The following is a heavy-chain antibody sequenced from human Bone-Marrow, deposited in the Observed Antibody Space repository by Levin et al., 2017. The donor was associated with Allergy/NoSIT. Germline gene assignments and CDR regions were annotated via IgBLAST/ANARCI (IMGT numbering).Heavy chain of an antibody. CDR1: GFSFSSYS. CDR3: ARDRGFGDYDFYY. D-gene: IGHD4-17*01. Sequence: GESLKISCAASGFSFSSYSMNWVRQAPGKGLEWVSSISPSSSHIYYADSVKGRFTISRDNAKNSVYLQLNGLRTEDTAVYYCARDRGFGDYDFYYWGQGTLVTVSS. CDR2: ISPSSSHI. J-gene: IGHJ4*02. V-gene: IGHV3-21*01.